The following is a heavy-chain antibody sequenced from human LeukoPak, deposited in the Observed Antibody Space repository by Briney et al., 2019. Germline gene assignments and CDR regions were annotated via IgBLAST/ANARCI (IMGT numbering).Heavy chain of an antibody. D-gene: IGHD7-27*01. CDR2: IYHSGST. CDR1: GYSISSGYY. CDR3: ARHSPNWGINY. V-gene: IGHV4-38-2*01. Sequence: LETLSLTCAVSGYSISSGYYWGWIRPPPGKGLEWIGSIYHSGSTYYNPSLKSRVTISVDTSKNQFSLKLSSVTAADTAVYYCARHSPNWGINYWGQGTLVTVSS. J-gene: IGHJ4*02.